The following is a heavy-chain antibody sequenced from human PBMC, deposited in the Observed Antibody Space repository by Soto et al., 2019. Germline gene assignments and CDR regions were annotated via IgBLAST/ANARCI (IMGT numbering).Heavy chain of an antibody. Sequence: QVQLVESGGGVAQPGRSLRLSCAASGFTFSSFGMHWVRQAPGKGLEWVAVIWYDGSNTFYGDSVKGRFTIPRDNSRNTLYLQMNSLRAEDTAVYYCAKVTTSMAFDIWGQGTMLTVSS. D-gene: IGHD4-17*01. CDR2: IWYDGSNT. V-gene: IGHV3-33*06. J-gene: IGHJ3*02. CDR3: AKVTTSMAFDI. CDR1: GFTFSSFG.